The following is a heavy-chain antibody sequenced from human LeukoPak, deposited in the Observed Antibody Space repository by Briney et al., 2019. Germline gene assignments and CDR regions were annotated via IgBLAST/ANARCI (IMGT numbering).Heavy chain of an antibody. Sequence: GGSLRLSCAASGFTFSNYWMSWVRQAPGKGLEWVANINQDGSEKYYVDSVRGRFTISRDNAENSLYLQMNSLRAEDTAVYYCARTWMYSNYFRGQGTLVTVPS. V-gene: IGHV3-7*03. CDR3: ARTWMYSNYF. D-gene: IGHD4-11*01. J-gene: IGHJ4*02. CDR1: GFTFSNYW. CDR2: INQDGSEK.